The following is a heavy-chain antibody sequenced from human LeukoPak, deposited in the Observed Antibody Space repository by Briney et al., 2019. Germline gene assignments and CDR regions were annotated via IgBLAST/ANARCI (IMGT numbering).Heavy chain of an antibody. CDR2: IDWDDDK. D-gene: IGHD3-22*01. CDR3: ARIPAYYYDSSGNDY. J-gene: IGHJ4*02. V-gene: IGHV2-70*11. CDR1: GFSLSTSGMC. Sequence: SGPTLSNPTQTLTLTCTFSGFSLSTSGMCVSWIRQPPGKALEWLARIDWDDDKYYSTSLKTRLTISKDTSKNQVVLTMTNMDPVDTATYYCARIPAYYYDSSGNDYWGQGTLVTVSS.